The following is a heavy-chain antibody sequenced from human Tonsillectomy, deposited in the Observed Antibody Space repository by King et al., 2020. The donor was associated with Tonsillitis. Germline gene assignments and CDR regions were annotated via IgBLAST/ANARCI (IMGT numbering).Heavy chain of an antibody. V-gene: IGHV3-23*04. CDR3: AKEPFGNYHYYGLDV. Sequence: VQLVESGGGLVQPGGSLRLSCAASGFNFNTYAMNWVRQAPGKGLEWVSTISGSGGTTYHAGSVKGRFTISRDNSKNTLYLQMNSLRVEDTAVYYCAKEPFGNYHYYGLDVWGQGTTVTVSS. CDR2: ISGSGGTT. CDR1: GFNFNTYA. D-gene: IGHD1-14*01. J-gene: IGHJ6*02.